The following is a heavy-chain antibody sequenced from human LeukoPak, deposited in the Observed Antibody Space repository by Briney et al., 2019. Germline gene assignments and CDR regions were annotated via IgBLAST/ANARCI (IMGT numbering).Heavy chain of an antibody. CDR2: ISSSSSYI. Sequence: GSLRLSCAAPGFTFSSYSMNWVRQAPGKGLEWVSSISSSSSYIYYADSVKGRFTISRDNAKNSLYLQMNSLRAEDTAVYYCARDLVVVPAAILEVNWFDPWGQGTLVTVSS. CDR1: GFTFSSYS. J-gene: IGHJ5*02. D-gene: IGHD2-2*02. CDR3: ARDLVVVPAAILEVNWFDP. V-gene: IGHV3-21*01.